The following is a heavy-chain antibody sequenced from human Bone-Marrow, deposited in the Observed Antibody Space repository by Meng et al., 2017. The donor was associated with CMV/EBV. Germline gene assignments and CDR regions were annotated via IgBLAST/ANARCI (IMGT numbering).Heavy chain of an antibody. J-gene: IGHJ4*02. CDR2: INPNSGGT. Sequence: ASVKVSCKASGYTFTGYYMHWVRQAPGQGLEWMGWINPNSGGTNYAQKFQGRVTMTRDTSISTAYMELSRLRSDDTAVYDGVTLSSGRLDYWGQGTLVTVSS. CDR1: GYTFTGYY. V-gene: IGHV1-2*02. CDR3: VTLSSGRLDY. D-gene: IGHD3-22*01.